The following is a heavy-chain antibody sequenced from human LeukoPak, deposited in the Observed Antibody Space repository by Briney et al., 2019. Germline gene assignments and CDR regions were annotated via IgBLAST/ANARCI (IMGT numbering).Heavy chain of an antibody. V-gene: IGHV4-61*01. CDR3: AREVGIAARPFDY. J-gene: IGHJ4*02. Sequence: LETLSLTCTVSGGSVSSGSYYWSWIRQPPGKGLEWIGYIYYSGRTNYNPSLKSRVTISVDTSKNQFSLKLSSVTAADTAVYYCAREVGIAARPFDYWGQGTLVTVSS. D-gene: IGHD6-6*01. CDR2: IYYSGRT. CDR1: GGSVSSGSYY.